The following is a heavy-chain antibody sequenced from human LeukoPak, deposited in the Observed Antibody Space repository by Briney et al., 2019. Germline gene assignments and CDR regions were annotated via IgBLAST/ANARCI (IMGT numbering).Heavy chain of an antibody. CDR1: GYTFTGYY. J-gene: IGHJ4*02. D-gene: IGHD3-22*01. CDR3: AREGLLTGYFDY. V-gene: IGHV1-2*02. Sequence: VASVKVSCTASGYTFTGYYMHWVRQAPGQGLEWMGWINPNSGGTNYAQKFQGRVTMTRDTSISTAYMELSRLRSDDTAVYYCAREGLLTGYFDYWGQGTLVTVSS. CDR2: INPNSGGT.